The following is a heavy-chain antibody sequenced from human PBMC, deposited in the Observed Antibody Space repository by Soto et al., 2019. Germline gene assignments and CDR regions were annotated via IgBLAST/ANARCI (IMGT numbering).Heavy chain of an antibody. Sequence: LRLSCAASGFTFSSYSMNWVSQAPGKGLEWVSSISSSSSYIYYADSVKGRFTISRDNAKNSLYLQMNSLRAEDTAVYYCARAPSLSRGGSIAAAGTLDYWGQGTLVTVSS. CDR3: ARAPSLSRGGSIAAAGTLDY. V-gene: IGHV3-21*01. J-gene: IGHJ4*02. CDR2: ISSSSSYI. D-gene: IGHD6-13*01. CDR1: GFTFSSYS.